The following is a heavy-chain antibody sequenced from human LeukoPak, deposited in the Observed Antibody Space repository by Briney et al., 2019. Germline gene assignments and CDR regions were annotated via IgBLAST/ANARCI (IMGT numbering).Heavy chain of an antibody. V-gene: IGHV4-34*01. J-gene: IGHJ4*02. CDR1: GGSFSGFY. CDR2: IDQSGGT. D-gene: IGHD3-10*01. CDR3: AINDGSGSYYKSDY. Sequence: PSETLSLTCGVYGGSFSGFYWSWIRQPPGKGLEWIGEIDQSGGTNYNPSLKSRVTITIDTSKNQFFLKVNSVTAADTAVYYCAINDGSGSYYKSDYWGQGTLVTVSS.